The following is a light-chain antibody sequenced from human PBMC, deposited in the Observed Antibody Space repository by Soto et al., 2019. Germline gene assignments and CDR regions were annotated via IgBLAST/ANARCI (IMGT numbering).Light chain of an antibody. Sequence: EIVMTQSPATLSVSPGERATLSCRASQNIYNNVAWYQQKPGQSPRLLIYGASTRATGIPARFSGSGSGTEFILTISSLQSEDFAVYYCLQYNNWPPLTFGGGTKVEIK. CDR1: QNIYNN. CDR2: GAS. CDR3: LQYNNWPPLT. J-gene: IGKJ4*01. V-gene: IGKV3-15*01.